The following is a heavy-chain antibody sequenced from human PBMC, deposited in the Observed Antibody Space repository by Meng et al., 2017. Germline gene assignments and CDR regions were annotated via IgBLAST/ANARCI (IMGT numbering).Heavy chain of an antibody. CDR2: IYSCGST. J-gene: IGHJ4*02. CDR1: GFTVSSNY. D-gene: IGHD3-9*01. V-gene: IGHV3-53*01. Sequence: EVQLVESGGGLVQPGGSLRLSCAASGFTVSSNYMSWVRQAPGKGLEWVSVIYSCGSTYYADSVKGRFTISRDNSKNTLYLQMSGLRIDDTGVYYCTWDDKAVSDYWGQGTLVTVSS. CDR3: TWDDKAVSDY.